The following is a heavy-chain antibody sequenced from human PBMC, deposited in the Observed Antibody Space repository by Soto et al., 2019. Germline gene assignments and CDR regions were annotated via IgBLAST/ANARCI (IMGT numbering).Heavy chain of an antibody. Sequence: QVQLVQSGAEVKKPGSSVKVSCKASGGTFGSYAISWVRQAPGQGLEWMGGIIPIPGTANYAQKFQGRVMMAADESTSTAYMELSSLRSEDTAVYYCARSQGSSTSLEIYYYYYYGMDVWGQGTTVTVSS. V-gene: IGHV1-69*01. CDR1: GGTFGSYA. CDR2: IIPIPGTA. J-gene: IGHJ6*02. D-gene: IGHD2-2*01. CDR3: ARSQGSSTSLEIYYYYYYGMDV.